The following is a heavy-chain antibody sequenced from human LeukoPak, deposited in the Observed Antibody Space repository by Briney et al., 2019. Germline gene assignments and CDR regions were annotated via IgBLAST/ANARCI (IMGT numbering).Heavy chain of an antibody. V-gene: IGHV4-4*07. CDR3: ARRSYSSSWYNY. J-gene: IGHJ4*02. D-gene: IGHD6-13*01. Sequence: SETLSLTCTVSGGSIISYYWSWVRQSAGKGLEWIGRIYPSGSTEYNTSLKSRVTMSVDMSKKQFSLKLTSVTAADTAVYYCARRSYSSSWYNYWGQGTLVTVSS. CDR2: IYPSGST. CDR1: GGSIISYY.